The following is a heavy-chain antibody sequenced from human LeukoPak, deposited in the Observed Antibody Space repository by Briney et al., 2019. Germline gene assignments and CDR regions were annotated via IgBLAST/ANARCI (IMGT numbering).Heavy chain of an antibody. J-gene: IGHJ4*02. CDR2: MYYSGGNT. V-gene: IGHV4-39*01. D-gene: IGHD4-11*01. Sequence: PSETLSLTCTVAGDSISSSSYYWDWIRQPPGKGLEWIGNMYYSGGNTFYNPSLKSRVTISVDTSKNQFSLKLNSVTAADTAVYFCAPHRAAVTHFDYWGQGTLVIVSS. CDR3: APHRAAVTHFDY. CDR1: GDSISSSSYY.